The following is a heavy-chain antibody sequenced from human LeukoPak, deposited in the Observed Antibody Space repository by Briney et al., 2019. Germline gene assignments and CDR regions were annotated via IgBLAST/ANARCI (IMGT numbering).Heavy chain of an antibody. CDR2: ISGSGGRT. J-gene: IGHJ4*02. CDR3: AKHVRTSVWFFDY. D-gene: IGHD6-19*01. V-gene: IGHV3-23*01. CDR1: GFIFSSDA. Sequence: GGSLRLSCAASGFIFSSDALSWVRQAPGKGLEWVSLISGSGGRTDYADSVKGRFTISRDNSKNTLYLQMNSLKAEGTAVYYCAKHVRTSVWFFDYWGQGTLVTVSS.